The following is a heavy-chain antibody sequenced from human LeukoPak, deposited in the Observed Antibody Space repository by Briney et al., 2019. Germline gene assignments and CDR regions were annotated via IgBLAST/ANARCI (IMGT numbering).Heavy chain of an antibody. V-gene: IGHV3-30*02. CDR2: IRYDGSNK. J-gene: IGHJ4*02. CDR1: GFTFSSYG. Sequence: GGSLRLSCAASGFTFSSYGMHWVRQAPGKGLEWVAFIRYDGSNKYYADSVKGRFTISRDNSKNTLYLQMNSLRGEDTAVYYCARLEYSSGWYYSDYWGQGTLVTVSS. D-gene: IGHD6-19*01. CDR3: ARLEYSSGWYYSDY.